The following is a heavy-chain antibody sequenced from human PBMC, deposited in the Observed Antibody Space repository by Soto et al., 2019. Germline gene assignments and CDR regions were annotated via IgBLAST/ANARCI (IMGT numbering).Heavy chain of an antibody. D-gene: IGHD6-19*01. V-gene: IGHV3-23*01. CDR3: ARDRRGVAGTARAFDT. CDR1: GFSFGTYT. CDR2: LSDSVGTT. Sequence: GGSLRLSCAVSGFSFGTYTVNWVRQAPGMGLEWVSGLSDSVGTTHYAYSVKGRFTISRDKSKNSLYLQMNSLRDEDTAVYYCARDRRGVAGTARAFDTWGQGTMVTVSS. J-gene: IGHJ3*02.